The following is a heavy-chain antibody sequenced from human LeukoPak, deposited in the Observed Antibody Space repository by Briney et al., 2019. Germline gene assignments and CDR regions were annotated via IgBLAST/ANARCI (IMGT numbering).Heavy chain of an antibody. Sequence: SETLSLTCSVSGDSMTSYYWSWIRQPPGKGLEWIGYISYSGSTNYNPSLKSRVTISIDTSKNQFFLKLSSVTAADTAVYYCAGAPHVNYFDYWGQGALVTVST. CDR3: AGAPHVNYFDY. V-gene: IGHV4-59*08. D-gene: IGHD2/OR15-2a*01. CDR1: GDSMTSYY. J-gene: IGHJ4*02. CDR2: ISYSGST.